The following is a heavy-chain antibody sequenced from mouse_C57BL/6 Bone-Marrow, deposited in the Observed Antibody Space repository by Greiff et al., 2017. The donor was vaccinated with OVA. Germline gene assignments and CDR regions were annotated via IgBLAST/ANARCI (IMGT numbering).Heavy chain of an antibody. CDR2: INPSSGYT. CDR1: GYTFTSYW. CDR3: APSNYDWFAY. D-gene: IGHD2-5*01. V-gene: IGHV1-7*01. Sequence: VQLQESGAELAKPGASVKLSCKASGYTFTSYWMHWVKQRPGQGLEWIGYINPSSGYTTYNQKFKDKATLTAAKSSSTAYMQLSSLTYEDSAVYYCAPSNYDWFAYWGQGTLVTVSA. J-gene: IGHJ3*01.